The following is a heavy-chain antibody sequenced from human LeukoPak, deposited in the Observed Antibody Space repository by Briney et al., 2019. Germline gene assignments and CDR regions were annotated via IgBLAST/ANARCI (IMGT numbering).Heavy chain of an antibody. CDR2: IRSDGSNK. J-gene: IGHJ4*02. Sequence: PRGSLRLSCAASAFTFSTYAMHWIRQAPGRGLEWVAFIRSDGSNKDYADSVKDRFTTSRDNSKNTLYLQMNSLRVEDTGVYYCATLSLNWNYNHYFDFWGQGTLVTISS. D-gene: IGHD1-7*01. CDR1: AFTFSTYA. CDR3: ATLSLNWNYNHYFDF. V-gene: IGHV3-30*02.